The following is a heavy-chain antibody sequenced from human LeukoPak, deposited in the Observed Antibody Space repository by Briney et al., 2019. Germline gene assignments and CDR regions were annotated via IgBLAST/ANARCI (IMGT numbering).Heavy chain of an antibody. CDR1: GGSISSYY. V-gene: IGHV4-59*08. J-gene: IGHJ4*02. D-gene: IGHD3-10*01. CDR3: ARIMYYGSGSYYFDY. CDR2: IYYSGST. Sequence: SETLSLTCTVSGGSISSYYWSWIRQPPGKGLEWIGYIYYSGSTNYNPSLKSRVTISVDTSKNQFSLKLSSVTAADTAAYYCARIMYYGSGSYYFDYWGQGTLVTVSS.